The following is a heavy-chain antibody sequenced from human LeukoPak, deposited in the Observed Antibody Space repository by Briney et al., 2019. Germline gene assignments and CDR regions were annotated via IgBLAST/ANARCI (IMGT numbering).Heavy chain of an antibody. CDR1: GFTFSSYA. J-gene: IGHJ5*01. D-gene: IGHD2-21*01. Sequence: GGSLRLSCAASGFTFSSYAMHWVRQAPGKGLEWVAVISYDGSNKYYADSVKGRFAISRDNSKNTVSLQMNSLRGEDTAIYYCANSFGYSPSWGQGTLVTVSS. CDR2: ISYDGSNK. V-gene: IGHV3-30*09. CDR3: ANSFGYSPS.